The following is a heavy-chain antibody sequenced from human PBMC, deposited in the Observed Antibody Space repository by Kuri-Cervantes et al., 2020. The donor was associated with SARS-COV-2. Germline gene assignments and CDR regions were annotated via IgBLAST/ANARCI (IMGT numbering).Heavy chain of an antibody. Sequence: GGSLRLSCAASGFTFSSYSMNWVRQAPGKGLEWVSYISSSSSTIYYADSVKGRFTISRDNAKNSLYLQMNSLRAEDTAVYYCAKSPFGVVIINWFDPWGQGTLVTVSS. CDR2: ISSSSSTI. D-gene: IGHD3-3*01. J-gene: IGHJ5*02. CDR1: GFTFSSYS. V-gene: IGHV3-48*01. CDR3: AKSPFGVVIINWFDP.